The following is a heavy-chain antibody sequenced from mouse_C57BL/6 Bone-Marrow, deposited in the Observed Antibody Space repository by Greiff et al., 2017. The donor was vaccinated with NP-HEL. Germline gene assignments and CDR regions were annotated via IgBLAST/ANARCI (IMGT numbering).Heavy chain of an antibody. Sequence: QVTLKVCGPGILQSSQTLSLTCSFSGFSLSTSGMGVSWIRQPSGKGLEWLAHIYWDDDKRYNPSLKSRLTISKDTSRNQVFLKITSVDTADTATYYCARAAYDGYYAWFAYWGQGTLVTVSA. D-gene: IGHD2-3*01. CDR2: IYWDDDK. V-gene: IGHV8-12*01. CDR3: ARAAYDGYYAWFAY. J-gene: IGHJ3*01. CDR1: GFSLSTSGMG.